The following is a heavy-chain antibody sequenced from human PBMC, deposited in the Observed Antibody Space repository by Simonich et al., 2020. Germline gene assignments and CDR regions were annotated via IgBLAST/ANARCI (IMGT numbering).Heavy chain of an antibody. V-gene: IGHV3-13*01. J-gene: IGHJ5*02. CDR2: SGTAGDT. Sequence: EVQLVESGGGLVQPGGSLRLSCAASGFTFSSYDMHWVRQATGQGLEWVSASGTAGDTYYPGSVKGRFTISRENAKNSLYLQMNSLRAGDTAVYYCARGGYSGSYNWFDPWGQGTLVTVSS. CDR3: ARGGYSGSYNWFDP. CDR1: GFTFSSYD. D-gene: IGHD1-26*01.